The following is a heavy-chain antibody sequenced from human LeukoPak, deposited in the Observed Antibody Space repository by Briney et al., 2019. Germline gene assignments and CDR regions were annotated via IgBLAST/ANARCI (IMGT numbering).Heavy chain of an antibody. J-gene: IGHJ4*02. V-gene: IGHV3-13*01. CDR2: IGTAGDT. CDR1: GFTFSSYG. D-gene: IGHD2-21*02. Sequence: PGGSLRLSCAASGFTFSSYGMHWVRQATGKGLEWVSAIGTAGDTYYPGSVKGRFTISRENAKNSLYLQMNSLRAGDTAVYYCARAPQHCGGDCYHFDYWGQGTLVTVSS. CDR3: ARAPQHCGGDCYHFDY.